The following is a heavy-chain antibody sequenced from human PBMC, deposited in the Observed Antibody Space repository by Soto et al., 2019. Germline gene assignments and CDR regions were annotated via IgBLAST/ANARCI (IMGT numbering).Heavy chain of an antibody. V-gene: IGHV3-74*01. CDR2: INPDGSTT. J-gene: IGHJ4*02. Sequence: TGGSLRLSCAASGFTFSSYWMHWVRRAPGKGLVWVSRINPDGSTTTYADSVKGRFTTSRDNAKNTLYLQMNSLRAEDTAVYYCARVPDYWGQGTLVTVSS. CDR1: GFTFSSYW. CDR3: ARVPDY.